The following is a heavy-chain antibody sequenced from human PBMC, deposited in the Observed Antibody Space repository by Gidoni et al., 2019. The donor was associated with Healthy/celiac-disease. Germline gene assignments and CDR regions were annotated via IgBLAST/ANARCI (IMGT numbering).Heavy chain of an antibody. CDR1: GGSISSSSYY. Sequence: QLQLQESGPGLVKPSETLSITCTVSGGSISSSSYYWGWIRQPPGKGLGWIGSIYYSGSTYYNPSLKSRVTISVDTSKNQFSLKLSSVTAADTAVYYCASRVLPTVTTDRPYYYGMDVWGQGTTVTVSS. J-gene: IGHJ6*02. CDR2: IYYSGST. V-gene: IGHV4-39*01. CDR3: ASRVLPTVTTDRPYYYGMDV. D-gene: IGHD4-17*01.